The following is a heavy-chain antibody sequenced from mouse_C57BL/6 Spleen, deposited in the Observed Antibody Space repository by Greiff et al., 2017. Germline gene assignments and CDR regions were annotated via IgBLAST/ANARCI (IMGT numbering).Heavy chain of an antibody. CDR3: ARGGSYYSTFYGDCEV. J-gene: IGHJ1*03. CDR2: IDPSDSYT. V-gene: IGHV1-69*01. CDR1: GYTFTSYW. D-gene: IGHD2-5*01. Sequence: VQLQQPGAELVMPGASVKLSCKASGYTFTSYWMHWVKQRPGQGLEWIGEIDPSDSYTNYNQKFKGKSTLTVDKSSSTAYMQLSSLTSEDDAVDDCARGGSYYSTFYGDCEVGGTGNTVNVSS.